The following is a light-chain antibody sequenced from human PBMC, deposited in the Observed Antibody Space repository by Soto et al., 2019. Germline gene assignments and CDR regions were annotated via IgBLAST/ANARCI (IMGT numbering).Light chain of an antibody. Sequence: IQVTQSPSSLSASVGDRVTITCRTSQGIRSALGWYQQKPGKVPKLLIYAASTLQSGVPSRFSGSGSGTEFTLTISSLQPDDFATYYCQQYNSYPYTFGQGTKVDIK. V-gene: IGKV1-17*01. J-gene: IGKJ2*01. CDR1: QGIRSA. CDR3: QQYNSYPYT. CDR2: AAS.